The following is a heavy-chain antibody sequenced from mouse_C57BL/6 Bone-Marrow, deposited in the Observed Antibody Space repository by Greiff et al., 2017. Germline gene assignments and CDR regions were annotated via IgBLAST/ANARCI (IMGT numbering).Heavy chain of an antibody. D-gene: IGHD1-1*01. V-gene: IGHV1-81*01. J-gene: IGHJ2*01. CDR3: ARSRITTVVATDY. CDR1: GYTFTSYG. Sequence: QVQLQQSGAELARPGASVKLSCKASGYTFTSYGISWVKQRTGQGLEWIGEIYPRSGNTYSNEKFKGKATLTADKSSSTAYMELRSLTSEDSAVYFCARSRITTVVATDYWGQGTTLTVSS. CDR2: IYPRSGNT.